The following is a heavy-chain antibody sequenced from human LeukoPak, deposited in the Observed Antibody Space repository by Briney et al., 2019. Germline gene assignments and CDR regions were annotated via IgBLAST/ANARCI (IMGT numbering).Heavy chain of an antibody. J-gene: IGHJ4*02. Sequence: GGSLRLSCAASGFTFSDHYMDWVRQAPGKGLEWVGRTRNKANSYTTEYAASVKGRFTISRDDSKNSLYLQMNSLKTEDTAVYYCARARWELPGYFDYWGQGTLVTVSS. V-gene: IGHV3-72*01. CDR2: TRNKANSYTT. D-gene: IGHD1-26*01. CDR1: GFTFSDHY. CDR3: ARARWELPGYFDY.